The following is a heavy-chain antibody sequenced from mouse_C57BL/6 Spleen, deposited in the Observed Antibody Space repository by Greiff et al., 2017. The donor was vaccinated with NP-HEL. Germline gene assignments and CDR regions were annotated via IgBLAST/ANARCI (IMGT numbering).Heavy chain of an antibody. CDR2: IRNKANGYTT. J-gene: IGHJ2*01. CDR3: ARSMAYYFDY. Sequence: EVKLVESGGGLVQPGGSLSLSCAASGFTFTDYYMSWVRQPPGKALEWLGFIRNKANGYTTEYSASVKGLFTISRDNSQSILYLQMNALRAEDSATYYCARSMAYYFDYWGQGTTLTVSS. V-gene: IGHV7-3*01. CDR1: GFTFTDYY.